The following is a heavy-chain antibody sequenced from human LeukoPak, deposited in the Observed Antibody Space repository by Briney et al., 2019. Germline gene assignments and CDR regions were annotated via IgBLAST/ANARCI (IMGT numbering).Heavy chain of an antibody. J-gene: IGHJ3*02. Sequence: GESLKISCKGSGYSFTSYWLGWVRQMPGKGLEWMGIIYPTDSDNTHSTSFQAQVTISADKSISTAYLQGSSLKASDTAMYYGARSYCSSTSCAAFDIWGQGTMVTVSS. V-gene: IGHV5-51*01. CDR3: ARSYCSSTSCAAFDI. CDR2: IYPTDSDN. CDR1: GYSFTSYW. D-gene: IGHD2-2*01.